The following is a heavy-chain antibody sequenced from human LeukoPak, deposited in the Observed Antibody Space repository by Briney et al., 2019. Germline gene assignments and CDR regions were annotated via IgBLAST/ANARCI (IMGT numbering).Heavy chain of an antibody. D-gene: IGHD2-8*01. CDR1: GFTFSSYS. CDR3: ARDLPGIGPMLQNPVDY. V-gene: IGHV3-21*01. CDR2: ISSSSSYI. J-gene: IGHJ4*02. Sequence: GGSLRLSCAASGFTFSSYSMNWVRQAPGKGLEWVSSISSSSSYIYYADSVKGRFTISRDNAKNSLYLQMNSLRAEDTAVYYCARDLPGIGPMLQNPVDYWGQGTLVTVSS.